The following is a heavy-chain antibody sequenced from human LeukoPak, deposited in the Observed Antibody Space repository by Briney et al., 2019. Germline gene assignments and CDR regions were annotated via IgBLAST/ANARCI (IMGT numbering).Heavy chain of an antibody. CDR2: IYTSGST. J-gene: IGHJ4*02. V-gene: IGHV4-4*07. D-gene: IGHD3-22*01. CDR1: GGSISSYY. Sequence: SETLSLTCTVSGGSISSYYWSWIRQPAGKGLEWIGRIYTSGSTNYNPSLKSRVTISVDTSKNQFSLELSSVTAADTAVYYCARHYDSSGYWYYFNYWGQGTLVTVSS. CDR3: ARHYDSSGYWYYFNY.